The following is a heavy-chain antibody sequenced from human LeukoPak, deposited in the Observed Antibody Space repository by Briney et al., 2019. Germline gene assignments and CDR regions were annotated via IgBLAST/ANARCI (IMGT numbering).Heavy chain of an antibody. CDR3: AKDQEFVQQQLVLLMDY. CDR1: GFTFSSYV. Sequence: GGSLRLSCAASGFTFSSYVMHWVRQAPGKGLEWVAVISYDGSNKYYADSVKGRFTISRDNSKNTLYLQMNSLRAEDTAVYYCAKDQEFVQQQLVLLMDYWGQGTLVTVSS. J-gene: IGHJ4*02. CDR2: ISYDGSNK. V-gene: IGHV3-30*18. D-gene: IGHD6-13*01.